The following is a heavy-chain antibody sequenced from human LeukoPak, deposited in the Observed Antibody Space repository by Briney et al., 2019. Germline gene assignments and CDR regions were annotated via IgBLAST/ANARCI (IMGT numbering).Heavy chain of an antibody. CDR1: GGTFSSYA. Sequence: VASVKVSCKASGGTFSSYAISWVRQAPGQGLEWMGGITPIFGTANYAQKFQGRVTITADESTSTAYMELSSLRSEDTAVYYCARGTYYYDSSGYPNFDYWGQGTLVTVSS. D-gene: IGHD3-22*01. CDR3: ARGTYYYDSSGYPNFDY. V-gene: IGHV1-69*13. J-gene: IGHJ4*02. CDR2: ITPIFGTA.